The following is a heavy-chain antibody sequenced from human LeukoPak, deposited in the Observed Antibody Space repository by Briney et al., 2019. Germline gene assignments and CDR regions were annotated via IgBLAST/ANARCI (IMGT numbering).Heavy chain of an antibody. J-gene: IGHJ4*02. CDR1: GGSMRSYY. Sequence: PSETLSPTCTVSGGSMRSYYWSWIRQSPGKGLEWIGYVYYSGSTNSNPSLKSRVTISIDTSKNQFSLKLSSVTAADTAVYYCARGSMPQYYFDYWGQGTLVTVSS. V-gene: IGHV4-59*01. D-gene: IGHD2/OR15-2a*01. CDR2: VYYSGST. CDR3: ARGSMPQYYFDY.